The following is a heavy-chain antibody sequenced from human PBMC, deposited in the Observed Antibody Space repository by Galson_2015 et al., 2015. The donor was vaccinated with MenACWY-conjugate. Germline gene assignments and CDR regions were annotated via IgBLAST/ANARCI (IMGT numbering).Heavy chain of an antibody. Sequence: SETLSLTCAVYGGSFSGYYWSWIRQPPGKGLEWIGEINHSGSTNYNPSLKSRVTISVDTSKNQFSLKLSSVTAADTAVYYCARADYYDSSGYYLGWYFDLWGRGTLVTVSS. CDR2: INHSGST. V-gene: IGHV4-34*01. CDR3: ARADYYDSSGYYLGWYFDL. J-gene: IGHJ2*01. D-gene: IGHD3-22*01. CDR1: GGSFSGYY.